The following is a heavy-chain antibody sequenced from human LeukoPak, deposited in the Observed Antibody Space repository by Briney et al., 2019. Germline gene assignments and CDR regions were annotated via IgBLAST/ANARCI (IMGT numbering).Heavy chain of an antibody. CDR2: IYHTGST. Sequence: SETLSLTCSVSGGSFSSTSYYWGWIRQPPGKGLEWIANIYHTGSTYYNPSLKSRVIISVDTSANQFSLKLNSVTAADTAVYYCATQILLCHYYWGQGTLVTVSS. D-gene: IGHD2/OR15-2a*01. CDR1: GGSFSSTSYY. J-gene: IGHJ4*02. V-gene: IGHV4-39*01. CDR3: ATQILLCHYY.